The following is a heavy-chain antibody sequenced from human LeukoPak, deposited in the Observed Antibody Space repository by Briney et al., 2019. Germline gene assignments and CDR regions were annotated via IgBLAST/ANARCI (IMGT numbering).Heavy chain of an antibody. J-gene: IGHJ4*02. D-gene: IGHD2-21*01. CDR3: ARGGPYCGGDCFDY. Sequence: GGSLRLSCPASGFTFSSYGMSWVRQAPGKGLEWVSYISSSGSTIYYADSVKGRFTISRDNAKNSLYLQMNTLRAEDTAVYYCARGGPYCGGDCFDYWGQGTLVTVSS. CDR1: GFTFSSYG. V-gene: IGHV3-48*04. CDR2: ISSSGSTI.